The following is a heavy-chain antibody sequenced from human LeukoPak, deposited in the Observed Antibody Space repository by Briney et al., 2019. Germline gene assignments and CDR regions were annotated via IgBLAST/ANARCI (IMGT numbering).Heavy chain of an antibody. CDR1: GFTFSSYG. V-gene: IGHV3-30*02. CDR3: AKGPRPSHCSGGSCYGYFDY. D-gene: IGHD2-15*01. J-gene: IGHJ4*02. Sequence: GGSLTLSCAASGFTFSSYGMHWVRQAPGKGLEWVAFIRYDGSNKYYADSGKGRFTISRDNSKNTLYLQMNSLRAEDTAVYYCAKGPRPSHCSGGSCYGYFDYWGQGTLVTVSS. CDR2: IRYDGSNK.